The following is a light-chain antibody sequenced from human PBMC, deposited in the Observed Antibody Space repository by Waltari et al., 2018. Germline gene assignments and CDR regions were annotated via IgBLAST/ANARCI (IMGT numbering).Light chain of an antibody. CDR3: QQSYSTPDT. J-gene: IGKJ2*01. V-gene: IGKV1-39*01. Sequence: DIQMTQSPSSLSASVGDRVTITCRASPSISSYLNWYQQKPGKAPKLLISAASSLQSGVPLRFSGSGAETDFTLTISSLQPEDFATYYCQQSYSTPDTFGQGTKLEIK. CDR1: PSISSY. CDR2: AAS.